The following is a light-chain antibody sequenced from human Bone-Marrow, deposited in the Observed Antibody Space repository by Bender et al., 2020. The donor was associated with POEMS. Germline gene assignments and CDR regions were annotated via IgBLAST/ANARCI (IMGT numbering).Light chain of an antibody. Sequence: QSVLTQPPSVSGAPGQRVTISCTGSSSNTGSGYDINWYQHLPGTAPKLLIYGYNNRPSGVPDRFSGSKSGNTASLTISGLRAEDEATYYCSSYTTTYALNVEFGGGTKLTVL. J-gene: IGLJ2*01. CDR2: GYN. V-gene: IGLV1-40*01. CDR1: SSNTGSGYD. CDR3: SSYTTTYALNVE.